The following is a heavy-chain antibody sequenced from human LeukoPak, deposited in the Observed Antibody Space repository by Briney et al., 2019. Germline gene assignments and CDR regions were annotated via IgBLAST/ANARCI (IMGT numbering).Heavy chain of an antibody. CDR3: TSSAAGQRGGY. J-gene: IGHJ4*02. CDR1: GFTFSGSA. V-gene: IGHV3-73*01. CDR2: IRSKANSYAT. D-gene: IGHD6-13*01. Sequence: GGSLRLSCAASGFTFSGSAMHWVGQASGKGLEWVGRIRSKANSYATAYAASVKGRFTISRDDSKNTAYLQMNSLKTEDTAVYYCTSSAAGQRGGYWGQGTLVTVSS.